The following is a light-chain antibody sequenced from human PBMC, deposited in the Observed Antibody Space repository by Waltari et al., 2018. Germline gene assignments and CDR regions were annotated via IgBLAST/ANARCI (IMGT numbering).Light chain of an antibody. Sequence: QSALTQPASVSGSPGQSIPIYCTGTNRDLGSYTLVSWYQQHPGKAPKFMIYEVSKRPSGVSNRFSGSKSGNTASLTISEIQAEDEADYYCCSYAGGGTFVFGTGTKVTVL. CDR3: CSYAGGGTFV. CDR2: EVS. CDR1: NRDLGSYTL. V-gene: IGLV2-23*02. J-gene: IGLJ1*01.